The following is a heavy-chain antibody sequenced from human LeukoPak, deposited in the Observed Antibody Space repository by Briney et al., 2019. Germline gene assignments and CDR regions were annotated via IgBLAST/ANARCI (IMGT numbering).Heavy chain of an antibody. D-gene: IGHD3-3*01. CDR3: ASNFLEWLSPESDDY. V-gene: IGHV1-69*02. CDR1: GGTFSSYT. Sequence: GASVKVSCKASGGTFSSYTISWVRQAPGQGLEWMGRIIPILGIANYARKFQGRVTITADKSTSTAYMELSSLRSEDTAVYYCASNFLEWLSPESDDYWGQGTLVTVSS. J-gene: IGHJ4*02. CDR2: IIPILGIA.